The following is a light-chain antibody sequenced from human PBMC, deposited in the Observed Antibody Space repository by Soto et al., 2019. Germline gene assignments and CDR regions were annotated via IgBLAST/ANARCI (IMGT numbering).Light chain of an antibody. V-gene: IGKV3-20*01. CDR3: QQDGSSPLT. CDR2: GAS. Sequence: EIVLTQSPGTLSLSPGERATLSCRASQSVSSSYLAWYQQKPGQAPRLLIYGASSRATGIPDRFSGSGSGTDFTLTISRLEPEDFAVYYCQQDGSSPLTFGQGTKVEIK. J-gene: IGKJ1*01. CDR1: QSVSSSY.